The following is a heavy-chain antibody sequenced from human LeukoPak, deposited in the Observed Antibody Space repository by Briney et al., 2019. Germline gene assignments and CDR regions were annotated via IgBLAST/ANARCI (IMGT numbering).Heavy chain of an antibody. V-gene: IGHV3-48*03. CDR3: AELGITMIGGV. CDR1: GFTFSSYE. D-gene: IGHD3-10*02. CDR2: ISSSGRTI. Sequence: PGGSLLLSCAASGFTFSSYEMNWVRQAPGKGLEGVSYISSSGRTIYYADSVKGRFTISRDNAKNSLYLQMNSLRAEDTAVYYCAELGITMIGGVWGKGTTVTISS. J-gene: IGHJ6*04.